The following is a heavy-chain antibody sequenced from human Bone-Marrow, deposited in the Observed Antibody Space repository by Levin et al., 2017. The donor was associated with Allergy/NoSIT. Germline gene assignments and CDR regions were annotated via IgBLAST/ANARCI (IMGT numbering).Heavy chain of an antibody. J-gene: IGHJ5*02. D-gene: IGHD5-24*01. CDR1: GYTFTNYA. Sequence: ASVKVSCNASGYTFTNYAMHWVRQAPGQRLEWMGWINVGNGNTQYSQNFQGRVTISRDTSASTAYMDLSSLRSEDTAVYYCARPNDYNAPYNWFDPWGQGTLVTVSS. CDR2: INVGNGNT. V-gene: IGHV1-3*01. CDR3: ARPNDYNAPYNWFDP.